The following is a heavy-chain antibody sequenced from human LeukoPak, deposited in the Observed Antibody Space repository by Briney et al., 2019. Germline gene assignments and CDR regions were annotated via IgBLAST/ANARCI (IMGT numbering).Heavy chain of an antibody. CDR3: ARAEWGYMDV. CDR1: GGSISSYY. J-gene: IGHJ6*03. CDR2: IYTSGST. D-gene: IGHD1-26*01. V-gene: IGHV4-4*09. Sequence: PSETLSLTCTVSGGSISSYYWSWIRQPPGKGLEWIGYIYTSGSTNYNPSLKSRVTISVDTSKNQFSLKLSSVTAADTAVYYCARAEWGYMDVWGKGTTVAASS.